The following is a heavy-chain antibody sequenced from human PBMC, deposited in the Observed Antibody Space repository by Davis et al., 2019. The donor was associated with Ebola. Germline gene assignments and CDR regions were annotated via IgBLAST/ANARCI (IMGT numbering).Heavy chain of an antibody. CDR3: VRQESLYGAIDS. Sequence: GESLKISCYGSGYNFRDYWIVWVRQMPGKGLEWMGNIYPGDSDTRYSPSFEGQVTISVDRSISTAHLQWSSLKASDTAIYYCVRQESLYGAIDSWGQGTLVTVSS. CDR1: GYNFRDYW. J-gene: IGHJ4*02. CDR2: IYPGDSDT. V-gene: IGHV5-51*01. D-gene: IGHD4/OR15-4a*01.